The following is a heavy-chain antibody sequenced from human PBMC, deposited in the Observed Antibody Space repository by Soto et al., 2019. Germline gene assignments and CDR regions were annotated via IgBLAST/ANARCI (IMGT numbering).Heavy chain of an antibody. D-gene: IGHD3-16*01. CDR3: AMVDVYVTPSPQDV. CDR2: INPYNGNT. CDR1: GYTFTSYD. Sequence: ASVKVSCKASGYTFTSYDIDWARQAPGQGLEWMGWINPYNGNTSYAQNLQGRVTLTTDTSTSTAYMELTSLRSNDTAIYYCAMVDVYVTPSPQDVWGQGTTVTVSS. J-gene: IGHJ6*02. V-gene: IGHV1-18*01.